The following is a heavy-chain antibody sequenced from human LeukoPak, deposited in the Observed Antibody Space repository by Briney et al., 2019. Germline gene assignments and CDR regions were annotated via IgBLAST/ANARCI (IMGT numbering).Heavy chain of an antibody. CDR3: ARDRDSSSWYGGWFDP. D-gene: IGHD6-13*01. J-gene: IGHJ5*02. CDR1: GGSFSGYY. CDR2: IYYSGST. V-gene: IGHV4-59*01. Sequence: SGTLSLTCAVYGGSFSGYYWSWIRQPPGKGLEWIGYIYYSGSTNYNPSLKSRVTISVDTSKNQFSLKLSSVTAADTAVYYCARDRDSSSWYGGWFDPWGQGTLVTVSS.